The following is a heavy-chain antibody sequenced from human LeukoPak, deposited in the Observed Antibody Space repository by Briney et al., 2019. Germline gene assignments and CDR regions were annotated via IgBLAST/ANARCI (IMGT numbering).Heavy chain of an antibody. D-gene: IGHD3-10*01. CDR2: IKQDGSDR. CDR3: ARDPGRLRGVTYYFDY. J-gene: IGHJ4*02. Sequence: GGSLRLSCAASGFTFRNYWMSWVRQAPGTGLEWVANIKQDGSDRNYVTSVRGRFTISRDNAESSLYLQMNSLRVEDTAVYYCARDPGRLRGVTYYFDYWGQGTLVTVSS. V-gene: IGHV3-7*03. CDR1: GFTFRNYW.